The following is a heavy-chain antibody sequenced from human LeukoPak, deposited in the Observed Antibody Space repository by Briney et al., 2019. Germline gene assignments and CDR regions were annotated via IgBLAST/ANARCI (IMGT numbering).Heavy chain of an antibody. V-gene: IGHV1-2*02. J-gene: IGHJ5*02. CDR3: ARDGGGYCSGGSCYSGWFDP. Sequence: ASVKVSCKASGYTFTGYYMHWVRQAPGQGLEWMGWINPNSGGTNYAQKFQGRVTMTRDTFISTAYMELSRLRSDDTAVYYCARDGGGYCSGGSCYSGWFDPWGQGTLVTVSS. D-gene: IGHD2-15*01. CDR1: GYTFTGYY. CDR2: INPNSGGT.